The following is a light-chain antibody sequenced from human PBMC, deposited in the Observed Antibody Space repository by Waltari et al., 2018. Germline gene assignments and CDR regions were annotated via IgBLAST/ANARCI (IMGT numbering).Light chain of an antibody. CDR2: EVT. V-gene: IGLV2-8*01. CDR1: SSDVGGYDY. CDR3: SSYAGSNLWV. J-gene: IGLJ3*02. Sequence: QSALTQPPSASGSPGQSVTISCTGTSSDVGGYDYVSWYQQHPDKAPNLMIYEVTKRPSCVPDRFSGSKSGNTASLTVSGLQAEDEADYYCSSYAGSNLWVFGGGTKLTVL.